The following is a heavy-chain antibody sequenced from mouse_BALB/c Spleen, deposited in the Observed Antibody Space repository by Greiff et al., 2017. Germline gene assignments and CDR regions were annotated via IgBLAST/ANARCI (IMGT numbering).Heavy chain of an antibody. CDR1: GFTFSSFG. CDR2: ISSGSSTI. Sequence: EVQRVESGGGLVQPGGSRKLSCAASGFTFSSFGMHWVRQAPEKGLEWVAYISSGSSTIYYADTVKGRFTISRDNPKNTLFLQMTSLRSEDTAMYYCARSYGSSHWYFDVWGAGTTVTVSS. CDR3: ARSYGSSHWYFDV. D-gene: IGHD1-1*01. J-gene: IGHJ1*01. V-gene: IGHV5-17*02.